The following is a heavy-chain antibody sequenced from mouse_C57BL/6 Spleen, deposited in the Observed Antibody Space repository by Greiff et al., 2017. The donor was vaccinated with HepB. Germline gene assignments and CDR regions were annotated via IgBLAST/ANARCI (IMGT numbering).Heavy chain of an antibody. CDR1: GYSFTGYF. CDR3: ANYYGTPFAY. V-gene: IGHV1-20*01. Sequence: DVKLVGSGPELVKPGDSVKISCKASGYSFTGYFMNWVMQSHGKSLEWIGRINPYNGDTFYNQKFKGKATLTVDKSSSTAHMELRSLTSEDSAVYYCANYYGTPFAYWGQGTLVTVSA. CDR2: INPYNGDT. D-gene: IGHD1-1*01. J-gene: IGHJ3*01.